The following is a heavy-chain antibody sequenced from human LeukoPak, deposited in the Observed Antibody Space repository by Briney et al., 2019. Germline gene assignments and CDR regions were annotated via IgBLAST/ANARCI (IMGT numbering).Heavy chain of an antibody. CDR1: GFTFYDYA. Sequence: GGSLRLSCAASGFTFYDYAMHWVRHAPPKGREGGAGISWNSGSIGYAGSVKGRFTISRDNAKNSLYLQMNSLRAEDTALYYCAKDVYSSSWYYFHYWGQGTLVTVSS. J-gene: IGHJ4*02. V-gene: IGHV3-9*01. CDR2: ISWNSGSI. CDR3: AKDVYSSSWYYFHY. D-gene: IGHD6-13*01.